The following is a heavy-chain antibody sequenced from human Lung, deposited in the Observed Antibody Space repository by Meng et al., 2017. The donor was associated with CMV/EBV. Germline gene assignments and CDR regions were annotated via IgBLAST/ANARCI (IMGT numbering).Heavy chain of an antibody. CDR1: GDSVSSNSAA. CDR3: ARFGTVGAGSGVYFDY. Sequence: SETLSLTCAISGDSVSSNSAAWNWIRQSPSRGLEWLGRTYYRSKWYNDYAVSVKSRITINPDTSKNQFSLQLNSVTPEDTAVYYCARFGTVGAGSGVYFDYWGQGTXVTVSS. V-gene: IGHV6-1*01. J-gene: IGHJ4*02. D-gene: IGHD3-10*01. CDR2: TYYRSKWYN.